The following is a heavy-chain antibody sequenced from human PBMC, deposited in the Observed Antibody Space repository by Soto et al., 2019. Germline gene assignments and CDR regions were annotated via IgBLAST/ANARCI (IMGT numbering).Heavy chain of an antibody. CDR1: GYTFTSYY. Sequence: ASVKVSCKASGYTFTSYYMHWVRQAPGQGLEWMGMINPSGGNTNYAQKFQGRVTMTTDTSTSTAYMEVRSLRSYDTAVYYCVRDLDPSGSYYTDYWGQGTLVTVSS. CDR2: INPSGGNT. CDR3: VRDLDPSGSYYTDY. J-gene: IGHJ4*02. V-gene: IGHV1-46*01. D-gene: IGHD3-10*01.